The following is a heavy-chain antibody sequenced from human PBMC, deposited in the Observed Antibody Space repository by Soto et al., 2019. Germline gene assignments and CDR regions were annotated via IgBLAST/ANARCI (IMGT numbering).Heavy chain of an antibody. V-gene: IGHV1-46*01. Sequence: ASVKVSCKASVYTFTIYYMHWVRQAPGQGLEWMGIINPSGGSTSYAQKFQGRVTMTRDTSTSTVYMELSSLRSEDTAVYYCARERYDSSGYSYFDYWGQGTLVTVSS. CDR3: ARERYDSSGYSYFDY. J-gene: IGHJ4*02. CDR1: VYTFTIYY. D-gene: IGHD3-22*01. CDR2: INPSGGST.